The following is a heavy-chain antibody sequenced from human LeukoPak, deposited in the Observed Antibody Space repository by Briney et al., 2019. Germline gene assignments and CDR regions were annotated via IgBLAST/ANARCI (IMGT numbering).Heavy chain of an antibody. V-gene: IGHV1-69*13. CDR1: GGTFSSYA. J-gene: IGHJ5*02. Sequence: SVKVSCKASGGTFSSYAISWVRQAPGQGLEWMGGIIPIFGTANYAQKFQGRVTITADESTSTAYMELSSLRSEDTAVYYCARAESVLAAGNWFGPWGQGTLVTVSS. CDR3: ARAESVLAAGNWFGP. CDR2: IIPIFGTA. D-gene: IGHD2-2*01.